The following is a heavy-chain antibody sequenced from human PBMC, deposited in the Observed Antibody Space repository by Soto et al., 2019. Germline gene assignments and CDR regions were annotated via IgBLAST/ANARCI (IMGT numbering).Heavy chain of an antibody. Sequence: ASVKVSCKASGYTFTSYYMHWVRQAPGQGLEWMGIINPSGGSTSYAQKFQGRVTMTRDTSTSTVYMELSSLRSEDTAVYYCARDQYDILTGYYINSIWFDPWGQGTLXTVSS. CDR1: GYTFTSYY. V-gene: IGHV1-46*01. CDR3: ARDQYDILTGYYINSIWFDP. J-gene: IGHJ5*02. D-gene: IGHD3-9*01. CDR2: INPSGGST.